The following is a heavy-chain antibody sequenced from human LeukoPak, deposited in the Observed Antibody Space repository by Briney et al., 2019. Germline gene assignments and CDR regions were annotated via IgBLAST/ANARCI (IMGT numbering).Heavy chain of an antibody. CDR2: INHSGST. D-gene: IGHD6-13*01. V-gene: IGHV4-34*01. CDR3: AEGAAAGS. Sequence: SETLSLTCAVYGGSFSGYYWSWIRQPPGEGVGWIGEINHSGSTNYNPSLKSRVTISVDTSKNQFSLKLSSVTAADTAVYYCAEGAAAGSWGQGTLVTVSS. J-gene: IGHJ4*02. CDR1: GGSFSGYY.